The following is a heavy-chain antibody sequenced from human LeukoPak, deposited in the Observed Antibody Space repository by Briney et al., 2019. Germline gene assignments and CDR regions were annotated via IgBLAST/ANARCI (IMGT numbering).Heavy chain of an antibody. J-gene: IGHJ3*02. Sequence: GGSLRLSCAASGFTFSSYAMSWVRQAPGKGLEWVSAISGSGGSTYYADSVKGRFTISRDNAKNSLYLQMNSLRAEDTAVYYCAREGGTYDSSGYYQAYDAFDIWGQGTMVTVSS. CDR2: ISGSGGST. D-gene: IGHD3-22*01. CDR3: AREGGTYDSSGYYQAYDAFDI. V-gene: IGHV3-23*01. CDR1: GFTFSSYA.